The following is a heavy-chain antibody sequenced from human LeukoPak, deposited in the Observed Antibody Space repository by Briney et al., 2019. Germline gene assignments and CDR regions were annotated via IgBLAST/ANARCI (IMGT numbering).Heavy chain of an antibody. CDR2: SNHSRST. V-gene: IGHV4-34*01. CDR1: GGSFSAYY. Sequence: SETLSLTCGVYGGSFSAYYWSWIRQPPGKGLEWIGESNHSRSTTYNPSLKSRVTISVDTSKNQFSLKLSSVTAADTAVYYCARGRSLHCFDYWGQGTLVTVSS. J-gene: IGHJ4*02. CDR3: ARGRSLHCFDY.